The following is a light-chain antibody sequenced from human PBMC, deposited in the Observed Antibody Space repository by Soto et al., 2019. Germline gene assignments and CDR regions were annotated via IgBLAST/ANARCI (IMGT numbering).Light chain of an antibody. CDR3: SSYAGSNNIWV. CDR2: EVS. J-gene: IGLJ3*02. Sequence: QSVLTQPPSASGSPGQSVTISCTGTSSDVGGYNYVSWYQQHPGKAPKLMIYEVSKRPSGVPDRFSGSKSGNTASLTVSGLQAGDEADYYCSSYAGSNNIWVFGGGTKLTVL. CDR1: SSDVGGYNY. V-gene: IGLV2-8*01.